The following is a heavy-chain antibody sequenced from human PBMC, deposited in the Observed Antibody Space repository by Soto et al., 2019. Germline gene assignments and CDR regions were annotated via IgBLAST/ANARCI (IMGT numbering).Heavy chain of an antibody. D-gene: IGHD1-1*01. J-gene: IGHJ3*01. V-gene: IGHV3-53*01. CDR1: GLTISGKKY. CDR3: ATRHEREHAYDA. Sequence: DVQLVESGGGLIQPGESLRLSCAAFGLTISGKKYVAWVRQAPGKGLEWVSALYDVDGSFNADSVKGRFTTSSDSSKTTVYRQMDDLRPDDTAVYYGATRHEREHAYDAWGQGTTVTFS. CDR2: LYDVDGS.